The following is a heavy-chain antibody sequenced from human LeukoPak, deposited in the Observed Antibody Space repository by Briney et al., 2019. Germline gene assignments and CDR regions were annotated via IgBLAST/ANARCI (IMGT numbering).Heavy chain of an antibody. Sequence: SCKASGYTFTGYYMHWVRQAPGKGLEWVSYISSSGSTIYYADSVKGRFTISRDNAKNSLYLQMNSLRAEDTAVYYCARDRPVAGTDYWGQGTLVTVSS. J-gene: IGHJ4*02. D-gene: IGHD6-19*01. V-gene: IGHV3-11*01. CDR3: ARDRPVAGTDY. CDR2: ISSSGSTI. CDR1: GYTFTGYY.